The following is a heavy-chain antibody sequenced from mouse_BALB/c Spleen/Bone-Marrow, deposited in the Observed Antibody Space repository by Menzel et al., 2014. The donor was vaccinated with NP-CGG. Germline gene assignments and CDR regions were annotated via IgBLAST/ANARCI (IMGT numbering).Heavy chain of an antibody. Sequence: EVKLQESGPELVKPGASVKIPCKASGYTFTDYNMDWVKQSHGKSLEWIGDINPSNGGTIYNQKFTGKATLTVDKSSSTAYMELRSLASGDTAVYYCATIYDGLGYWYFDVGGTETSVPVSS. V-gene: IGHV1-18*01. J-gene: IGHJ1*03. CDR1: GYTFTDYN. CDR2: INPSNGGT. CDR3: ATIYDGLGYWYFDV. D-gene: IGHD2-3*01.